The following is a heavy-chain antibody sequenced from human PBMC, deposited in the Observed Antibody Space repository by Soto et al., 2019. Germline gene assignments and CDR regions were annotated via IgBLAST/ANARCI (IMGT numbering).Heavy chain of an antibody. D-gene: IGHD6-13*01. CDR1: GFTFSSYA. Sequence: RLSCAASGFTFSSYAMSWVRQAPGKGLEWVSAISGSGGSTYYADSVKGRFTISRDNSKNTLYLQMNSLRAEDTAVYYCAKGGSQQLVRGVPGVWGQGTTVTVSS. V-gene: IGHV3-23*01. CDR2: ISGSGGST. CDR3: AKGGSQQLVRGVPGV. J-gene: IGHJ6*02.